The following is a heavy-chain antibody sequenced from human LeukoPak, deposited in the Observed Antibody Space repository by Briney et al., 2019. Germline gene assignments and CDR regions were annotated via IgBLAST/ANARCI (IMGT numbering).Heavy chain of an antibody. CDR2: IFSSSTYI. J-gene: IGHJ4*02. V-gene: IGHV3-21*01. Sequence: PGGSLRLSCAAPGFTFNTYSMNWVRQAPGKGLEWVSFIFSSSTYIYYTDSVKGRFTISRDNAKNSLYLQMNSLRAEDTAVYYCARDFYDGFALDYWGQGTLVTVSS. CDR1: GFTFNTYS. D-gene: IGHD2/OR15-2a*01. CDR3: ARDFYDGFALDY.